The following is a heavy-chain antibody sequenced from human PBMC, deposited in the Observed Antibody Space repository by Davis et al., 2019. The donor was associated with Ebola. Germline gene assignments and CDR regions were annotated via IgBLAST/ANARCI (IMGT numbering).Heavy chain of an antibody. J-gene: IGHJ4*02. CDR2: IRSKANSYAT. Sequence: GGSLRLSCAASGFTFSGSAMHWVRQASGKGLEWVGRIRSKANSYATAYAASVKGRFTISRDNSKNTLYLQMNSLRAEDTAVYYCARRMYNYDSSGPWDYWGQGTLVTVSS. D-gene: IGHD3-22*01. CDR1: GFTFSGSA. CDR3: ARRMYNYDSSGPWDY. V-gene: IGHV3-73*01.